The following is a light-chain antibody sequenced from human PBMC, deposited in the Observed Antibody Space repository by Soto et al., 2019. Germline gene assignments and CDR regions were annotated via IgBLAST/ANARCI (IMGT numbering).Light chain of an antibody. CDR1: KNNICDCFDY. J-gene: IGLJ1*01. CDR2: DVS. CDR3: TSYTSSTPFYV. Sequence: QPVLTQPSSGSGSPRQSLAISLPGGKNNICDCFDYVSWYQQHPGQAPQLIIYDVSNRPSGVSDRFSGSKSGNTASLTISGLQAEDEAEYYCTSYTSSTPFYVFGTGTKVTVL. V-gene: IGLV2-14*03.